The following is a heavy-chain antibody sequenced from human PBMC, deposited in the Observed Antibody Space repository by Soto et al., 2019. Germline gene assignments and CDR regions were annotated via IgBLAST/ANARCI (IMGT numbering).Heavy chain of an antibody. V-gene: IGHV3-15*01. Sequence: PVGSLRLSCAASGFTFSNAWMSWVRQAPGKGLEWVGRIKSKTDGGTTDYAAPVKGRFTISRDDSKNTLYLQMNSLKTEDTAVYYCTTDLAAAGYYYYGMDVWGQGTTVTVSS. CDR3: TTDLAAAGYYYYGMDV. J-gene: IGHJ6*02. D-gene: IGHD6-13*01. CDR2: IKSKTDGGTT. CDR1: GFTFSNAW.